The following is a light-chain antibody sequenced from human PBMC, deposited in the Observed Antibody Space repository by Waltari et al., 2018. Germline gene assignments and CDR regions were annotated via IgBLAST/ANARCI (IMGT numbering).Light chain of an antibody. J-gene: IGLJ2*01. CDR1: SSNIASNF. CDR2: SNN. CDR3: ASWDDSLKGVI. V-gene: IGLV1-44*01. Sequence: QSVLTQPPSASGTPGPRVIISCSGSSSNIASNFVNWYQQVPGTAPKLLIHSNNQRPSGVPDRFSGSKSGTSASLAVSGLQSEDEADYYCASWDDSLKGVIFGGGTKLTIL.